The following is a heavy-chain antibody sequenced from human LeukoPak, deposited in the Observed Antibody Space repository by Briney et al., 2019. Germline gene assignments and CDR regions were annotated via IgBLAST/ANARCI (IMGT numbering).Heavy chain of an antibody. J-gene: IGHJ4*02. CDR1: GFTFSNYW. Sequence: PGGSLRLSCAASGFTFSNYWMSWVRQAPGKGLEWVAVISYDGSNKYYADSVKGRFTISRDNSKNTLYLQMNSLRAEDTAVYYCAREDLPNSWYHYWGQGTLVTVSS. V-gene: IGHV3-30-3*01. D-gene: IGHD6-13*01. CDR2: ISYDGSNK. CDR3: AREDLPNSWYHY.